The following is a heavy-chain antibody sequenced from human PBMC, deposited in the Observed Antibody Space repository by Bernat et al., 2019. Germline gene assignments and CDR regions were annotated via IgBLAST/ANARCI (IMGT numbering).Heavy chain of an antibody. J-gene: IGHJ6*03. CDR2: ISYDGSNK. Sequence: VQLVESGGGLVQPGGSLRLSCAASGFTFSTYAMHWVRQAPGKGLEWVAVISYDGSNKYYADSVKGRFTISRDNSKNTLYLQMNSLRAEDTAVYYCASFAPGFSYYYYYMDVWGKGTTVTVSS. V-gene: IGHV3-30-3*01. CDR3: ASFAPGFSYYYYYMDV. D-gene: IGHD3-9*01. CDR1: GFTFSTYA.